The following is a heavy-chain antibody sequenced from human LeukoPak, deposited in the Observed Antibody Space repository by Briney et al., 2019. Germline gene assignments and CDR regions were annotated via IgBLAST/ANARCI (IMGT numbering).Heavy chain of an antibody. V-gene: IGHV3-33*01. CDR3: ARGSGYSGYDAVDY. CDR1: GFTFSSYG. D-gene: IGHD5-12*01. J-gene: IGHJ4*02. Sequence: GRSLRLSCAASGFTFSSYGMHWVRQAPGKGLEWVAVIWYDGSNKYYADSVKGRFTISRDNSKNTLYLQMNSLRAGDTAVYYCARGSGYSGYDAVDYWGQGTLVTVSS. CDR2: IWYDGSNK.